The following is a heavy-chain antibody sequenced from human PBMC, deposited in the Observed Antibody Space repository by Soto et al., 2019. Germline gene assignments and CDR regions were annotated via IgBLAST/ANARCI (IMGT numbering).Heavy chain of an antibody. V-gene: IGHV1-8*01. Sequence: ASVKVSCKASGYTFTSYDINWVRQATGQGLEWMGWMNPNSGNTGYAQEFQGRVTMTRNTSISTAYMELSSLRSEDTAVYYCARNYGFWSGYMYYYYMDVWGKGTTVTVSS. CDR1: GYTFTSYD. CDR2: MNPNSGNT. D-gene: IGHD3-3*01. J-gene: IGHJ6*03. CDR3: ARNYGFWSGYMYYYYMDV.